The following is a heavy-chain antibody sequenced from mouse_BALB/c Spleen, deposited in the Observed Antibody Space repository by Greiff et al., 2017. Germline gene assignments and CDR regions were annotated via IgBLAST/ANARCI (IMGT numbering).Heavy chain of an antibody. D-gene: IGHD1-1*02. CDR1: VFTFTDYY. CDR3: ARDRGGDYFDY. V-gene: IGHV7-3*02. Sequence: EVKVEESGGGLVQPGGSLRLSCATSVFTFTDYYMSWVRQPPGKALEWLGFISNKANGYTTEYSASVKGRFTISRDNSQSILYLQMNTLRAEDSATYYCARDRGGDYFDYWGQGTTLTVSS. CDR2: ISNKANGYTT. J-gene: IGHJ2*01.